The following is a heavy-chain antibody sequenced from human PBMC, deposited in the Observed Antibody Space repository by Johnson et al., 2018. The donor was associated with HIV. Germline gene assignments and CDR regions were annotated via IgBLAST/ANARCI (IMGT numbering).Heavy chain of an antibody. CDR3: ARGGGTYAFDI. CDR1: GFTVSSNY. CDR2: IYSGGST. Sequence: EQLVESGGGLIQPGGSLRLSCAASGFTVSSNYMSWVRQAPGKGLEWVSVIYSGGSTYYADSVKGRFTISRENSKNTLYRQMNSLGAEDTSVYYCARGGGTYAFDIWGQGTMVTVSS. D-gene: IGHD1-26*01. J-gene: IGHJ3*02. V-gene: IGHV3-53*01.